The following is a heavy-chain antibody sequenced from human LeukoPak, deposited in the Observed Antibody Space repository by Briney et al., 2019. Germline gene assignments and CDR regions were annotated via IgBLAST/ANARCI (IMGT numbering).Heavy chain of an antibody. V-gene: IGHV3-11*01. D-gene: IGHD2-2*01. Sequence: PGGSLRLSCAASGFTFSDYYMSWIRQAPGKGLEWVSYISSSGSTIYYADSVKGRFTISRDNAKNSLYLQMNSLRAEDTAVYYCAKTGIVVVPAAIDNWFDPWGQGTLVTVSS. J-gene: IGHJ5*02. CDR3: AKTGIVVVPAAIDNWFDP. CDR2: ISSSGSTI. CDR1: GFTFSDYY.